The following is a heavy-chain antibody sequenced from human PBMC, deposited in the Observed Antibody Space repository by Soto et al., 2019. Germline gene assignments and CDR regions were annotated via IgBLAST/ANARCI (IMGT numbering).Heavy chain of an antibody. Sequence: QVQLVESGGGVVQPGRSLRLSCAASGYVFNHYGMHWVRQAPGKGLEWVALTSYDGSNKQYADSVKGRFTISRDDSKNTVYLQMNSLRVDDTAVYYGARWGGSRTSGYYIDYWGQGTLVTVSS. V-gene: IGHV3-33*01. CDR3: ARWGGSRTSGYYIDY. J-gene: IGHJ4*02. CDR1: GYVFNHYG. CDR2: TSYDGSNK. D-gene: IGHD3-10*01.